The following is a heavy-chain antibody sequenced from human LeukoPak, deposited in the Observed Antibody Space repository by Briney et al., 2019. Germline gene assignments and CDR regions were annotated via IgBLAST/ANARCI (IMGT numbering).Heavy chain of an antibody. D-gene: IGHD5-12*01. J-gene: IGHJ4*02. Sequence: ASVKVSCKASGYTFTSYDINWVRQATGQGLEWMGWMNPNSGNTGYAQKFQGRVTMTRNTSISTAYMELSSVTAADTAVYYCARDVGVATIGGYDYWGQGTLVTVSS. CDR3: ARDVGVATIGGYDY. V-gene: IGHV1-8*01. CDR1: GYTFTSYD. CDR2: MNPNSGNT.